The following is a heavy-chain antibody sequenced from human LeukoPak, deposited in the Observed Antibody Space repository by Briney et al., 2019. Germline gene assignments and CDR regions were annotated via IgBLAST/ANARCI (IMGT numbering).Heavy chain of an antibody. CDR2: IYYSGST. J-gene: IGHJ4*02. Sequence: SETLSLTCTVSGGSISSGDYYWSWIRQPPGKGLEWIGYIYYSGSTYYNPSLKSRVTISVDTSKNQFSLKLSSVTAADTAVYYCARDPAYGGNPGFDYWGPGTLVTVSS. V-gene: IGHV4-30-4*08. D-gene: IGHD4-23*01. CDR1: GGSISSGDYY. CDR3: ARDPAYGGNPGFDY.